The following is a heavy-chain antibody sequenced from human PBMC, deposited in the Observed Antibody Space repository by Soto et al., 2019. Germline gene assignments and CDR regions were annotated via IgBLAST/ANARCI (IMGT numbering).Heavy chain of an antibody. CDR1: GYTFTSYY. CDR3: ARDLGTTTDAFDI. J-gene: IGHJ3*02. V-gene: IGHV1-46*01. D-gene: IGHD1-7*01. CDR2: INPSGGST. Sequence: ASVKVSCKASGYTFTSYYMHWVRQAPGQGLEWMGIINPSGGSTSYAQKFQGRVTMTRDTSTSTVYMELSSLRSEDTAVYYSARDLGTTTDAFDIWGQGTMVTVSS.